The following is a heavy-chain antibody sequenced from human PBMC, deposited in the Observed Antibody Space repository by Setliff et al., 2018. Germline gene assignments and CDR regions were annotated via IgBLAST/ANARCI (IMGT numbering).Heavy chain of an antibody. J-gene: IGHJ4*02. V-gene: IGHV4-39*01. CDR1: GASISSGTYY. CDR3: ARTGTYRYFDY. Sequence: PSETLSLTCTVSGASISSGTYYWAWIRQPPGKGLEWIGRIHYRGTTYSNASLASRLTISVDTAKNQFSLKLTSVTAAETAVYYCARTGTYRYFDYWGQGTRVTVSS. CDR2: IHYRGTT. D-gene: IGHD1-1*01.